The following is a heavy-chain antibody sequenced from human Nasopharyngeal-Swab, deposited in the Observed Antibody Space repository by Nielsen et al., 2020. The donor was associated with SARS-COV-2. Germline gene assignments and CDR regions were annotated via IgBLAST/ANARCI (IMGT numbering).Heavy chain of an antibody. CDR3: AKDGVATTHPYYFDY. J-gene: IGHJ4*02. D-gene: IGHD5-12*01. CDR1: GFTFSSYA. V-gene: IGHV3-23*01. CDR2: ISGSGGST. Sequence: GSLRLSCAASGFTFSSYAMSWVRQAPGKGLEWVSAISGSGGSTYYADSVKGRFTISRDNSKNTLYLQMNSLRAEDTAVYYCAKDGVATTHPYYFDYWGQGTLVTVSS.